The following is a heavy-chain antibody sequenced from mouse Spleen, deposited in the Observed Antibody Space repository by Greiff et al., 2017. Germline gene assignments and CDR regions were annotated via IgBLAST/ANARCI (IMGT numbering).Heavy chain of an antibody. D-gene: IGHD2-4*01. Sequence: QVQLQQSGAELVKPGASVKLSCKASGYTFTSYWMHWVKQRPGQGLEWIGMIHPNSGSTNYNEKFKSKATLTVDKSSSTAYMQLSSLTSEDSAVYYCARGPGDYPYAMDYWGQGTSVTVSS. V-gene: IGHV1-64*01. J-gene: IGHJ4*01. CDR1: GYTFTSYW. CDR2: IHPNSGST. CDR3: ARGPGDYPYAMDY.